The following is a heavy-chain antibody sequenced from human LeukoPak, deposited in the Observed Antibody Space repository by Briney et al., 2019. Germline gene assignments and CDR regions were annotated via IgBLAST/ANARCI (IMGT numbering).Heavy chain of an antibody. J-gene: IGHJ4*02. V-gene: IGHV4-39*01. D-gene: IGHD6-13*01. CDR2: IYYSGST. CDR1: GGSISSSSYY. CDR3: ARGRAAGHYFDY. Sequence: TSETLSLTCTVSGGSISSSSYYWGWIRQPPGKGLEWIGSIYYSGSTYYNPSLKSRVTISVDTSKNQFSLKLSSVTAADTAVYYCARGRAAGHYFDYWGQGTLVTVSS.